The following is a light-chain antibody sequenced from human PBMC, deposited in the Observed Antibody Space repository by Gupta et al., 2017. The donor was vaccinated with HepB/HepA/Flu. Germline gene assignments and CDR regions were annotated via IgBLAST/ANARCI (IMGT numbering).Light chain of an antibody. J-gene: IGKJ2*03. CDR3: QLYGSSPRS. CDR2: GAS. CDR1: QSVSSSY. V-gene: IGKV3-20*01. Sequence: DIVLTQSPCTLSLSPGERATLSCRASQSVSSSYLAWYQQKPGQAPRLLIYGASSRATGIPDRFSGSGSGTDFTLTISRLEPEDFAVYYCQLYGSSPRSFGQGTKLEIK.